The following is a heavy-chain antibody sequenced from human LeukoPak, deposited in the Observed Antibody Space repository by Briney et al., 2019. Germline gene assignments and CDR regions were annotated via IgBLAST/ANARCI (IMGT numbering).Heavy chain of an antibody. CDR1: GFTFDDHS. D-gene: IGHD3-22*01. CDR3: AKDSGDRTSRHYYNYLDV. J-gene: IGHJ6*03. V-gene: IGHV3-9*01. CDR2: ISWSGGTL. Sequence: PGGSLRLSCVVSGFTFDDHSMHWVRQAPGKGLEWVSGISWSGGTLGYADSAKGRFTISRDNAQKSLYLQVNSLRPEDSALYYCAKDSGDRTSRHYYNYLDVWGKGTPVTISS.